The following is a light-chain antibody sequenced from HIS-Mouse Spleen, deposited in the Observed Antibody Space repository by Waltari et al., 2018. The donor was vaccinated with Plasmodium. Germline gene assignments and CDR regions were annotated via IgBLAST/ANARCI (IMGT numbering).Light chain of an antibody. J-gene: IGLJ3*02. Sequence: QSALTPPASVSGSPGQSIPISCTGTRSDVGRDNLVPWYQQHPGKAPKLRIYEGSKRPSGFSNRFSGSKSGNTASLTISGLQAEDEADYYCCSYAGSSTWVFGGGTKLTVL. CDR2: EGS. V-gene: IGLV2-23*01. CDR3: CSYAGSSTWV. CDR1: RSDVGRDNL.